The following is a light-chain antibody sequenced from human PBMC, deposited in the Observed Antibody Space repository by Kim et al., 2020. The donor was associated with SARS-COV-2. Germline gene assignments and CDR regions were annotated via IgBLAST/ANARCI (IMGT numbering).Light chain of an antibody. V-gene: IGLV2-11*03. CDR2: DVT. Sequence: QSVNISYTGTSSDVGGYNHVSWYQQHPGKAPKLMIYDVTKRPSGVPDRFSGSKSGNTASLTISGLQAEDEADYYCCSYAGSYTFYVFGTGTKVTVL. CDR1: SSDVGGYNH. CDR3: CSYAGSYTFYV. J-gene: IGLJ1*01.